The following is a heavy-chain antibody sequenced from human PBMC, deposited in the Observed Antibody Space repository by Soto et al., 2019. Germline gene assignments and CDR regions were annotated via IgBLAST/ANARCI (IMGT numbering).Heavy chain of an antibody. CDR1: GGSISNYY. J-gene: IGHJ6*02. CDR2: IYYSGST. D-gene: IGHD3-10*01. V-gene: IGHV4-59*01. CDR3: ARGDPLLWFGEKVYYGMDV. Sequence: SETLSLTCTVSGGSISNYYGSWIRQPPGKGLEWIGYIYYSGSTNYNPSLKSRVTISVDTSKNQFSLKLSSVTAADTAVYYCARGDPLLWFGEKVYYGMDVWGQGTTVTV.